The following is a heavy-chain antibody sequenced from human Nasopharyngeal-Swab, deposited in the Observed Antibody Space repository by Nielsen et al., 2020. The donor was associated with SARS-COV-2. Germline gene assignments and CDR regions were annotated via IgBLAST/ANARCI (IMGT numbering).Heavy chain of an antibody. CDR2: IIPILGIA. D-gene: IGHD4-23*01. CDR1: GGTFSSYA. CDR3: ARGDTWVTVVTRRAFDT. V-gene: IGHV1-69*04. Sequence: SVKVSCKASGGTFSSYAISWVRQAPGQGLEWMGRIIPILGIANYAQKFQGRVTITADKSTSTAYMELSSLRSEDTAVYYCARGDTWVTVVTRRAFDTWGQGTMVTVSS. J-gene: IGHJ3*02.